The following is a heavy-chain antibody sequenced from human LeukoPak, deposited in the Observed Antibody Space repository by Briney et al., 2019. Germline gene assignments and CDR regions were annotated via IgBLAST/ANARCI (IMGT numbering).Heavy chain of an antibody. D-gene: IGHD6-19*01. CDR1: GFTFDDYA. J-gene: IGHJ4*02. CDR2: ISWNSGSI. V-gene: IGHV3-9*01. Sequence: GGSLRLSCAASGFTFDDYAMHWVRQAPGKGLEWVSGISWNSGSIGYADSVKGRFTISRDNAKNSLYLQMNSLRAEDTALYYCAKALIAVAGLDYWGQGTLVTVSS. CDR3: AKALIAVAGLDY.